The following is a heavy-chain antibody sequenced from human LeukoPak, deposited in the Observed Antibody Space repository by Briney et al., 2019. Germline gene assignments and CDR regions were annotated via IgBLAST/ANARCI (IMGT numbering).Heavy chain of an antibody. V-gene: IGHV4-59*08. CDR3: ARRNVQWLVFDY. D-gene: IGHD6-19*01. CDR2: IYYSGST. CDR1: GGSISSYY. Sequence: PSETLSLTCTVSGGSISSYYWSWIRQPPGKGPEWIGYIYYSGSTNYNPSLKSRVTISVDTSKNQFSLKLSSVTAADTAVYYCARRNVQWLVFDYWGQGTLVTVSS. J-gene: IGHJ4*02.